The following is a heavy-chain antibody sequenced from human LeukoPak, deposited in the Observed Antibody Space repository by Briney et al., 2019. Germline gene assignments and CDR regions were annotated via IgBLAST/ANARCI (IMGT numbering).Heavy chain of an antibody. Sequence: GGSLRLSCAASGFNFRSYGMHWVRQAPGKGLEWVAFIRFDRSTIYYADSVKGRFTISRDNSKNTLFLQMNGLRTEDMAVYYCAKDSEDGHNWAPFDYWGQGTLVTVSS. V-gene: IGHV3-30*02. CDR3: AKDSEDGHNWAPFDY. CDR2: IRFDRSTI. D-gene: IGHD5-24*01. J-gene: IGHJ4*02. CDR1: GFNFRSYG.